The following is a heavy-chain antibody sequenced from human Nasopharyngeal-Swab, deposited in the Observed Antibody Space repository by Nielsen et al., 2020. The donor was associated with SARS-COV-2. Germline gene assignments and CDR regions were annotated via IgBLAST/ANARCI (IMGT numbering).Heavy chain of an antibody. Sequence: GESLKISCAASGFTFSSYSMNWVRQAPGKGLEWVSSISSSSSYIYYADSVKGRFTISRDNAKNSLYLQMNSLRAEDTAVYYCAREIPGGFLDYYYYYGMDVWGQGTTVTVSS. D-gene: IGHD3-3*01. CDR3: AREIPGGFLDYYYYYGMDV. CDR2: ISSSSSYI. CDR1: GFTFSSYS. V-gene: IGHV3-21*01. J-gene: IGHJ6*02.